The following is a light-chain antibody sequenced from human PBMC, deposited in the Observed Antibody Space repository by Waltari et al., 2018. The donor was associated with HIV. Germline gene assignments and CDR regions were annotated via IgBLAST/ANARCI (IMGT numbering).Light chain of an antibody. CDR3: SSYTISSTYV. J-gene: IGLJ1*01. CDR2: EVS. V-gene: IGLV2-14*01. Sequence: QSALTQPASVSGSPGQSITISCTGTSSAVGGYNYVSWYQQHPGKAPKVMIYEVSNRPSGVSNRFSGSKSGNTASLTISGLQAEDEADYYCSSYTISSTYVFGTGTKVTVL. CDR1: SSAVGGYNY.